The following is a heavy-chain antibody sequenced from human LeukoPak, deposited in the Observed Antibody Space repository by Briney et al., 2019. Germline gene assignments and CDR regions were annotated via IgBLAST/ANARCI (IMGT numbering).Heavy chain of an antibody. Sequence: KPSETLSLTCTVSGGSISSYYWSWIRQPAGKGLEWIGRIYTSGSTNYNPSLKSRVTMSVDTSKNQFSLKLSSVTAADTAVYYCAREGYSGYVVRFALYAFDIWGQGTMVTVSS. D-gene: IGHD5-12*01. CDR2: IYTSGST. J-gene: IGHJ3*02. CDR1: GGSISSYY. CDR3: AREGYSGYVVRFALYAFDI. V-gene: IGHV4-4*07.